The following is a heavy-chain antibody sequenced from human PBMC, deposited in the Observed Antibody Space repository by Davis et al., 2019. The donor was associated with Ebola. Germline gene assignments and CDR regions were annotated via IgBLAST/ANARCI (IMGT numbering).Heavy chain of an antibody. V-gene: IGHV3-11*01. CDR3: AKGSNGIAAPFDY. D-gene: IGHD6-25*01. CDR2: ISSSGSTI. Sequence: PGGSLRLSCAASGFTFSDYYMSWIRQAPGKGLEWVSYISSSGSTIYYADSVKGRFTISRDNAKNSLYLQMNSLRAEDMALYYCAKGSNGIAAPFDYWGQGTLVTVSS. J-gene: IGHJ4*02. CDR1: GFTFSDYY.